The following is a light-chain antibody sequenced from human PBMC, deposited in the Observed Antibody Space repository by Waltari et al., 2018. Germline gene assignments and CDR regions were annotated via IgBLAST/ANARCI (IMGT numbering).Light chain of an antibody. CDR3: QQYGSSPRI. V-gene: IGKV3-20*01. CDR2: GAS. Sequence: EIVLSQSPDTLSFSTGERATLSCRASQSVSSSSLARYQQKPGKAPRLLIYGASSKSTGIPDRFSGSGSGTHFTLTISRLEPEDFAVYYCQQYGSSPRIFGQGTKLEIK. CDR1: QSVSSSS. J-gene: IGKJ2*01.